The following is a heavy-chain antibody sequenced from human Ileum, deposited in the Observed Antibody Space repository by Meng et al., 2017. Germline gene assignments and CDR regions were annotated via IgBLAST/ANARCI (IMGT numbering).Heavy chain of an antibody. Sequence: QLQLQESGPGLVKPSETLSLTCLVSGGSISSGDYYWSWIRQPPGKGLEWIGYIYYSGSTYYNPSLKSRVTISVDTSKNQFSLKLSSVTAADTAVYYCARENTIFGVVWGSWFDPWGQGTLVTVSS. CDR2: IYYSGST. V-gene: IGHV4-30-4*01. CDR1: GGSISSGDYY. D-gene: IGHD3-3*01. CDR3: ARENTIFGVVWGSWFDP. J-gene: IGHJ5*02.